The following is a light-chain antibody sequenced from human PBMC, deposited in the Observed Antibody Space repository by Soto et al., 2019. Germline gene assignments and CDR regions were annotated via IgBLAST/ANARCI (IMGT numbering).Light chain of an antibody. CDR1: QSVSSN. J-gene: IGKJ4*01. Sequence: EIVMTQSPATLPVSPGERATLSCRASQSVSSNLAWYQQKPGQAPRLLIYGASTRATGIPARFSGSGSGTEFTLTISSLQSEDFAVYYCQQYNNWPQLTFGGGTKVDIK. V-gene: IGKV3-15*01. CDR3: QQYNNWPQLT. CDR2: GAS.